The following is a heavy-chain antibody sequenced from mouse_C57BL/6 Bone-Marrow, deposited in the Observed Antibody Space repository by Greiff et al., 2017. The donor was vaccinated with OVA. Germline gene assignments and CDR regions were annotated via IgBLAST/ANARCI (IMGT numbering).Heavy chain of an antibody. CDR3: ASPYYYGSSYSWFAY. CDR1: GFTFSDYG. CDR2: ISNLAYSI. Sequence: EVMLVESGGGLVQPGGSLKLSCAASGFTFSDYGMAWVRQAPRKGPEWVAFISNLAYSIYYADTVTGRFTISRENAKNTLYLEMSSLRSEDTAMYYCASPYYYGSSYSWFAYWGQGTLVTVSA. V-gene: IGHV5-15*04. J-gene: IGHJ3*01. D-gene: IGHD1-1*01.